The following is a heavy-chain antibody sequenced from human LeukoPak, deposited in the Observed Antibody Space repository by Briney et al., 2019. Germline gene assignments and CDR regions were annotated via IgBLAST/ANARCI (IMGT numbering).Heavy chain of an antibody. CDR2: IYYSGST. V-gene: IGHV4-59*01. J-gene: IGHJ5*02. CDR3: AKGSGSSPFDP. Sequence: SEPLTLTCTVSGGSISSYYWSWSRQPPGKGLEWIGYIYYSGSTNYNPSLKSRVTISVDTSKNQYSLKLSSVTAADTAVYYCAKGSGSSPFDPWGQGTLNPVSS. D-gene: IGHD3-10*01. CDR1: GGSISSYY.